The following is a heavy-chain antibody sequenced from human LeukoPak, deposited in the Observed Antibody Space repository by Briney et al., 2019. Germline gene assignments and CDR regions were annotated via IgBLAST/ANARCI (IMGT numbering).Heavy chain of an antibody. CDR3: AKPVPKYYYDSSGYYSPFDY. J-gene: IGHJ4*02. CDR2: IRYDGSNK. D-gene: IGHD3-22*01. V-gene: IGHV3-30*02. CDR1: GFTFSSYG. Sequence: PGGSLRLSCAASGFTFSSYGMHWVRQAPGKGLEWVAFIRYDGSNKYYADSVKGRFTISRDNSKNTLYLQMNSLRAEDTAVYYCAKPVPKYYYDSSGYYSPFDYWGQGTLVTVSS.